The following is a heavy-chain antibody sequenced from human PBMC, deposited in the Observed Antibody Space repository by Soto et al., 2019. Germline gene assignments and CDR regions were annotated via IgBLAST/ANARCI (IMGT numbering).Heavy chain of an antibody. J-gene: IGHJ4*02. CDR2: IYYSGSA. CDR1: GGSVSSGGYY. V-gene: IGHV4-61*08. CDR3: ARKGPRLEEGFDY. Sequence: QVQLQESGPGLVKPSETLSLTCTVSGGSVSSGGYYWNWIRQPPGRGLEWIGHIYYSGSANYNPSLKSRVTISVDTSKNQFSLKLNSVTAADTAVYYCARKGPRLEEGFDYWGQGSLVTVSS. D-gene: IGHD1-1*01.